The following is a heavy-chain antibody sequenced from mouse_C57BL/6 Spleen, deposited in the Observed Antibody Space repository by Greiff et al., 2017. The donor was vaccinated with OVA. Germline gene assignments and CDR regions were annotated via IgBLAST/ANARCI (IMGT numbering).Heavy chain of an antibody. Sequence: QVTLKESGPGILQPSQTLSLSCSFSGFSLSTYGMGVGWIRQPSGKGLEWLVHIWWDDDKYYNPALKSRPTISKDTSKNQVFLKIANEDTADTATYHCARTPDGSSQYYYDYWGQGTTLTVSS. CDR3: ARTPDGSSQYYYDY. V-gene: IGHV8-8*01. CDR1: GFSLSTYGMG. CDR2: IWWDDDK. D-gene: IGHD1-1*01. J-gene: IGHJ2*01.